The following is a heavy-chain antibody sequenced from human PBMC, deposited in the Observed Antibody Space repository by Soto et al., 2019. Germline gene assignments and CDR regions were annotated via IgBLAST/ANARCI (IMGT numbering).Heavy chain of an antibody. J-gene: IGHJ6*02. V-gene: IGHV1-18*04. Sequence: QVQLVQSGAELKKPGASVKVSCEASGYTFTSYGVSWVRQAPGQGLEWMGWISVYSGNTNYARKLQGRVTMTRDIYTRAVYMELRSLTSADTPVYYCARDSWGLAVPAYHSYAMDVWGQGTTVTVSS. CDR1: GYTFTSYG. CDR2: ISVYSGNT. CDR3: ARDSWGLAVPAYHSYAMDV. D-gene: IGHD6-19*01.